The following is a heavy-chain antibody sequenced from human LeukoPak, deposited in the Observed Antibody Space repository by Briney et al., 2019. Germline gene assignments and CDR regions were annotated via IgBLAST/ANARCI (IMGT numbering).Heavy chain of an antibody. Sequence: SETLSLTCTVSGGSISSYYWSWIRQPPGKGLEWIGYIYYSGSTNYNPSLKSRVTISVDTSKNQFSLKLSSVTTADTAVYYCARGRGRCNSSGWYWYYYYYMDVWGKGTTVTISS. V-gene: IGHV4-59*01. D-gene: IGHD6-19*01. CDR1: GGSISSYY. CDR3: ARGRGRCNSSGWYWYYYYYMDV. CDR2: IYYSGST. J-gene: IGHJ6*03.